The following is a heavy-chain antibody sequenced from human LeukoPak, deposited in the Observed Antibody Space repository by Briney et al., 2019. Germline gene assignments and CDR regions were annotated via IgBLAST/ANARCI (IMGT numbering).Heavy chain of an antibody. CDR1: GGSISSYY. J-gene: IGHJ6*02. V-gene: IGHV4-59*12. CDR2: IYYSGST. Sequence: PSETLSLTCTVSGGSISSYYWSWIRQPPGKGLKWIGYIYYSGSTNYNPSLKSRVTISVDTSKNQFSLKLSSVTAADTAVYYCARLGTSTYYYYGMDVWGQGTTVTVSS. D-gene: IGHD2-2*01. CDR3: ARLGTSTYYYYGMDV.